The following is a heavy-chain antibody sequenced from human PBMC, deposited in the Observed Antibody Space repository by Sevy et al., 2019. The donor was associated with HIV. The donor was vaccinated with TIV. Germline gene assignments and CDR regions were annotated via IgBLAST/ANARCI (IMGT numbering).Heavy chain of an antibody. CDR1: GFTFSSAW. V-gene: IGHV3-15*07. CDR3: TTGSSSTWWDGY. Sequence: GGSLRLSCAASGFTFSSAWMNWVRQAPGKGLEWVGRIKSKTDGGTVDYGAPVKGRFTISRDDSTNTLHLHINSLKIEDTAVYYCTTGSSSTWWDGYWGQGTLVTVSS. D-gene: IGHD2-2*01. J-gene: IGHJ4*02. CDR2: IKSKTDGGTV.